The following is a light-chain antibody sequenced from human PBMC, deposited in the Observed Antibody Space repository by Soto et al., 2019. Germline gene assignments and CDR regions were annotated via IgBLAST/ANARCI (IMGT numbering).Light chain of an antibody. CDR1: NIGSDS. V-gene: IGLV3-21*02. CDR3: QVWDSTGDSWV. J-gene: IGLJ1*01. Sequence: SYELTQPPSVSVAPGQTARITCGGNNIGSDSVHWYQQKPGQAPVAVVFDDSDRPSGIPERLSGSKSGNTATLTISRVEVGDEADYFCQVWDSTGDSWVFGTGTKVTVL. CDR2: DDS.